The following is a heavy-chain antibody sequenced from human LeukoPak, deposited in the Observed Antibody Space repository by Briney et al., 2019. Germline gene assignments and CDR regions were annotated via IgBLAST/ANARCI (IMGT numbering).Heavy chain of an antibody. V-gene: IGHV1-2*02. D-gene: IGHD2-2*01. J-gene: IGHJ4*02. CDR2: INPNSGGT. Sequence: GASVKVSCKASGYDFINYGISWVRQAPGQGLEWMGWINPNSGGTNYAQKFQGRVTMTRDTSISTAYMELSRLRSDDTAVYYCARSRTSERPDFDYWGQGTLVTVSS. CDR3: ARSRTSERPDFDY. CDR1: GYDFINYG.